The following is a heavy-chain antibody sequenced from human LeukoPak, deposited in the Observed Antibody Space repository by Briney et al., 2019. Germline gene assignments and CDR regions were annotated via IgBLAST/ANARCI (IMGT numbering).Heavy chain of an antibody. J-gene: IGHJ4*02. D-gene: IGHD1-26*01. CDR2: ISSSSSTI. CDR1: GFTFSSYS. V-gene: IGHV3-48*01. Sequence: GGSLRPSCAASGFTFSSYSMNWVRQAPGKGLEWVSYISSSSSTIYYADSVKGRFTISRDNAKNSLYLQMNSLRAEDTSVYYCARSPGILGTNYFDYWGQGTLVTVSS. CDR3: ARSPGILGTNYFDY.